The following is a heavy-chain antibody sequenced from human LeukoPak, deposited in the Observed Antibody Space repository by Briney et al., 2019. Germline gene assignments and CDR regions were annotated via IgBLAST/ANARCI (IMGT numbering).Heavy chain of an antibody. CDR2: IRGSGTST. V-gene: IGHV3-23*01. D-gene: IGHD4-17*01. J-gene: IGHJ1*01. Sequence: GGSLRLSCLGSGFTFSNYAMMWVRQTQGKRLEWVSAIRGSGTSTFYADSGKGRFTIFRDNFKNTVYLQMNNLRADDSAVYYCARDPNGDYIGAFDFQRWGLGTQVTVSS. CDR3: ARDPNGDYIGAFDFQR. CDR1: GFTFSNYA.